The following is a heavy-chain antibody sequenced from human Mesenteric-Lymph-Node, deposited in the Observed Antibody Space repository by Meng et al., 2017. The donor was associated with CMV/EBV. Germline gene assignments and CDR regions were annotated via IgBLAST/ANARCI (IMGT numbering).Heavy chain of an antibody. D-gene: IGHD2-15*01. CDR3: ARVHYSYCSGGSCYYFDY. V-gene: IGHV4-31*02. Sequence: SSSSGGYYWSWLRQHPGKCLEWIGYIYYSGSTYYNPSLKSRVTISVDTSKNQFSLKLSSVTAADTAVHYCARVHYSYCSGGSCYYFDYWGQGTLVTVSS. CDR2: IYYSGST. CDR1: SSSSGGYY. J-gene: IGHJ4*02.